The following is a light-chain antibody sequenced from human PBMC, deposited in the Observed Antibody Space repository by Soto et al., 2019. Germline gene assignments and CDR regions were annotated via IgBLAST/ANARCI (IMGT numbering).Light chain of an antibody. Sequence: DIVLTQSPVILSVSPGDRVTLSCRASQSVGTYLAWYQQIPGQAPRLLIYDASIRATGIPARFSGSGSGTDFTLTISSLEPEDFAVYFCQQRNLGPGGTFGQGTKVEIK. V-gene: IGKV3-11*01. J-gene: IGKJ1*01. CDR2: DAS. CDR1: QSVGTY. CDR3: QQRNLGPGGT.